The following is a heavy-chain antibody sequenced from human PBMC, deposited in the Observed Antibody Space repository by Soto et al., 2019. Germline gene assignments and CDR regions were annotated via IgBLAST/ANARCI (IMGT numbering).Heavy chain of an antibody. V-gene: IGHV4-34*01. D-gene: IGHD3-22*01. Sequence: SETLSLTCAVYGGSFSCYYWSWIRQPPGKGLEWIGEINHSGSTNYNPSLKSRVTISVDTSKNQFSLKLSSVTAADTAVYYCARSQYDSSGYHDAFDIWGQGTMVTVSS. CDR1: GGSFSCYY. CDR3: ARSQYDSSGYHDAFDI. J-gene: IGHJ3*02. CDR2: INHSGST.